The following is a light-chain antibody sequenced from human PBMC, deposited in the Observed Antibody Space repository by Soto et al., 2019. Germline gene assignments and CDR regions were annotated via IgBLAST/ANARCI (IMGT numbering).Light chain of an antibody. CDR1: QAISNY. V-gene: IGKV1-33*01. J-gene: IGKJ2*01. CDR3: QQFFDFPFT. CDR2: DAS. Sequence: DIQMTPSPSSLSADVGDRVTITCQASQAISNYLNWFQQRPGRAPKLLISDASDLEAGVPSRFSGSGSGTDFTLTISSLQPEDFATYYCQQFFDFPFTFGQGTKLETK.